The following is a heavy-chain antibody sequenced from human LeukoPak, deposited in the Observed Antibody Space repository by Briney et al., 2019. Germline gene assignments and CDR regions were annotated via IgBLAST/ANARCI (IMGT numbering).Heavy chain of an antibody. CDR2: ITASGTAM. V-gene: IGHV3-48*02. Sequence: GGSLRLSCAASEFVFSTYYMHWVRQAPGKGLEWVSHITASGTAMFYADSVKGRFTISRDNAKNSLYLQMNSLRDEDTAVYYCASSGSYRFDYWGQGTLVTVSS. J-gene: IGHJ4*02. CDR1: EFVFSTYY. D-gene: IGHD1-26*01. CDR3: ASSGSYRFDY.